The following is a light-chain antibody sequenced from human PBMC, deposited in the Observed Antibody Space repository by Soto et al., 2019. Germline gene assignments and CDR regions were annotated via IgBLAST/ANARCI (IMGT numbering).Light chain of an antibody. V-gene: IGKV1-9*01. CDR3: QQLNSYPWT. CDR2: AAS. CDR1: QAISSY. J-gene: IGKJ1*01. Sequence: DIQLTQSPSFLSAAVGDRVTITCRANQAISSYLAWFQQRPGKAPKVLIYAASTLQSGVPSRFSGSASGTEFTLTISSLQPEDFATYFCQQLNSYPWTFGQGTKVEIK.